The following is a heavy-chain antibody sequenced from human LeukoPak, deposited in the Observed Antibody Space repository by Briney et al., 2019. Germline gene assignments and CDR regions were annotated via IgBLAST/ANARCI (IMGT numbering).Heavy chain of an antibody. D-gene: IGHD6-13*01. CDR3: AKGAAACFVDRFDP. CDR1: GFIFSNYA. V-gene: IGHV3-23*01. J-gene: IGHJ5*02. Sequence: GGSLRLSCAASGFIFSNYALMWVRQAPGKGLEWVSSITERGDETFYADSVKGRFSLSRDNSKNMLYLQMYSLGAEDTAIYYCAKGAAACFVDRFDPWGQGTLVTVSS. CDR2: ITERGDET.